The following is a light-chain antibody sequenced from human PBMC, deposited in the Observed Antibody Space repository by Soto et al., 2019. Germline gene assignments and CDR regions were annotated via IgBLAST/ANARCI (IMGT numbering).Light chain of an antibody. V-gene: IGLV1-40*01. Sequence: VLTQPPSVSGAPGQRVTISCTGSSSNIGAGYDVHWYQQLPGTAPKLLIYGNSNRPSGVPDRFSGSKSGTSASLAITGLQAEDEADYYCQSYDSSLSALYVFGTGTKVTVL. CDR3: QSYDSSLSALYV. CDR1: SSNIGAGYD. J-gene: IGLJ1*01. CDR2: GNS.